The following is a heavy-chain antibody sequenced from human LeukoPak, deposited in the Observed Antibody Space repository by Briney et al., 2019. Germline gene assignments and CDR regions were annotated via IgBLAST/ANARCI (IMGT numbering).Heavy chain of an antibody. D-gene: IGHD2/OR15-2a*01. J-gene: IGHJ6*03. CDR3: ARDHEAVRSSDYYYYMDV. V-gene: IGHV1-2*02. CDR1: GYTFTGYY. Sequence: ASVKVSCKASGYTFTGYYMHWVRQAPGQGLEWMGWINPNSGGTNYAQTFQGRVTMTRDTSISTAYMELSRLRSDDTAVYYCARDHEAVRSSDYYYYMDVWGKGTTVTISS. CDR2: INPNSGGT.